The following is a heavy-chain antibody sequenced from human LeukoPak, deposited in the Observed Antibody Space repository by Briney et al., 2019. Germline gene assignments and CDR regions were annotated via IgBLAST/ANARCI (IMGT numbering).Heavy chain of an antibody. CDR3: ARGNSMVRGVPFDP. J-gene: IGHJ5*02. CDR2: INTNTGNP. V-gene: IGHV7-4-1*02. D-gene: IGHD3-10*01. Sequence: GASVKVSCKASGYTFTSYAMNWVRQAPGQGLEWMGWINTNTGNPTYAQGFTGRFVFSLDTSVSTAYLQISSLKAEDTAVYYCARGNSMVRGVPFDPWGQGTLVTVSS. CDR1: GYTFTSYA.